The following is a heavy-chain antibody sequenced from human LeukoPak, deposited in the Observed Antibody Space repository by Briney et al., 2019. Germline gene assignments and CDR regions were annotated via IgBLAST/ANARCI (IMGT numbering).Heavy chain of an antibody. CDR1: GFTFNNYD. J-gene: IGHJ6*02. Sequence: GGSLRLSCAASGFTFNNYDMNWVRQAPGKGLEWVSYISSSSSIIYYADSVKGRFTISRDTAKNSLYLQMNSLRAEDTAVYYCAKDIGYFTGMDVWGQGTTVTVSS. D-gene: IGHD2-8*01. CDR2: ISSSSSII. V-gene: IGHV3-48*01. CDR3: AKDIGYFTGMDV.